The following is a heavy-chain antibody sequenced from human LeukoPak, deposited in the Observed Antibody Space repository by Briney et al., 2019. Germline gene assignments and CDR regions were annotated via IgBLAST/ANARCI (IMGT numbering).Heavy chain of an antibody. Sequence: PSETLSLTCAVYGGSFSGYYWSWIRQPPGKGLEWIGEINHSGSTYYNPSLKSRVTISVDTSKNQFSLKLSSVTAADTAVYYCARRDSSGWPATYNWFDPWGQGTLVTVSS. CDR1: GGSFSGYY. CDR3: ARRDSSGWPATYNWFDP. D-gene: IGHD6-19*01. V-gene: IGHV4-34*01. CDR2: INHSGST. J-gene: IGHJ5*02.